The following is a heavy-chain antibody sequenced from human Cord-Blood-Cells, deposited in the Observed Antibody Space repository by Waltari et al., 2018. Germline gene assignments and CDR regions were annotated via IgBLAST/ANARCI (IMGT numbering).Heavy chain of an antibody. CDR2: IYYSGST. CDR3: ARDLIAAAGLVSDGMDV. V-gene: IGHV4-61*01. D-gene: IGHD6-13*01. Sequence: QVQLQESGPGLVKPSETLSLTCTVSGGSVSSGSYYWSWIRQHPGKGLEWIGYIYYSGSTNYNPSLKSRVTISVDTSKNQFSLKLSSVTAADTAVYYCARDLIAAAGLVSDGMDVWGQGTTVTVSS. CDR1: GGSVSSGSYY. J-gene: IGHJ6*02.